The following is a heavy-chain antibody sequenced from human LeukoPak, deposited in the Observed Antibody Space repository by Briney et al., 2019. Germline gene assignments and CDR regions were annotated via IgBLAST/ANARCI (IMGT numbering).Heavy chain of an antibody. J-gene: IGHJ4*02. CDR2: ISDSGST. CDR1: GDSISRYF. Sequence: ASETLSLTCSVSGDSISRYFWAWIRQSPGRGLEWIGYISDSGSTNYNPSLKSRVTISVDTSKNQFSLMLSSVTAADTAVYYCARGYDSSAYYPFNYWGQGTLVTVSS. D-gene: IGHD3-22*01. CDR3: ARGYDSSAYYPFNY. V-gene: IGHV4-59*01.